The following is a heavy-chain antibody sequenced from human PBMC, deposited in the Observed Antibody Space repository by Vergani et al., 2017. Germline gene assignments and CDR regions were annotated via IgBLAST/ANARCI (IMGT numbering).Heavy chain of an antibody. CDR2: IIPIFGTA. V-gene: IGHV1-69*14. CDR3: ARESHYDFWSGYGYNWFDP. Sequence: QVKLVQSGAEVKKPGSSVKVSCKASGGTFSSYAISWVRQAPGQGLEWMGRIIPIFGTANYAQKFQGRVTITADKSTSTAYMELSSLRSEDAAVYYCARESHYDFWSGYGYNWFDPWGQGTLVTVSS. J-gene: IGHJ5*02. D-gene: IGHD3-3*01. CDR1: GGTFSSYA.